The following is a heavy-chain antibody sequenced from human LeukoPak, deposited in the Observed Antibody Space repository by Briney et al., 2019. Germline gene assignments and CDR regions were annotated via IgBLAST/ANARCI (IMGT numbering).Heavy chain of an antibody. CDR3: ANSPRGYSYGYKPDY. V-gene: IGHV3-7*03. J-gene: IGHJ4*02. CDR2: IKQDGSEK. Sequence: GGSLRLSCAASGFTFSSYWMSWVRQAPGKGLEWVANIKQDGSEKYYVDSVKGRFTISRDNAKNSLYLQMNSLRAEDTAVYYCANSPRGYSYGYKPDYWGQGTLVTVSS. D-gene: IGHD5-18*01. CDR1: GFTFSSYW.